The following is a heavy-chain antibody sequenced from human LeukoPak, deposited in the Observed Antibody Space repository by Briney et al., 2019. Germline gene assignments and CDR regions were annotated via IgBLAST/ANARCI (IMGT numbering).Heavy chain of an antibody. CDR1: GGSISNNNYY. D-gene: IGHD1-1*01. CDR3: ATWRTAKTGFDY. J-gene: IGHJ4*02. Sequence: PSETLSLTCTVSGGSISNNNYYWAWIRQPPGKGLECIGSIYYGGSPYYNPSPKSRVTISVGTSKNQFSLRLSSVTAADTAVYYCATWRTAKTGFDYWGQGTLVTVSS. CDR2: IYYGGSP. V-gene: IGHV4-39*01.